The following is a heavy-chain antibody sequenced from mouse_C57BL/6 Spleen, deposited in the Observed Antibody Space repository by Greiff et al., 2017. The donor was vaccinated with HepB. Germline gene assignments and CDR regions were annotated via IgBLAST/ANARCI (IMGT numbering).Heavy chain of an antibody. Sequence: QVQLKQSGAELARPGASVKLSCKASGYTFTSYGISWVKQRTGQGLEWIGEIYPRSGNTYYNEKFKGKATLTADKSSSTAYMELRSLTSEDSAVYFCARYRDYDDAWFAYWGQGTLVTVSA. CDR3: ARYRDYDDAWFAY. V-gene: IGHV1-81*01. J-gene: IGHJ3*01. CDR2: IYPRSGNT. CDR1: GYTFTSYG. D-gene: IGHD2-4*01.